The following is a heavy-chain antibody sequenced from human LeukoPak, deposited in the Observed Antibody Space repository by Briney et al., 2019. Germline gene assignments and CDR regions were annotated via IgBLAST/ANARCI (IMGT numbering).Heavy chain of an antibody. CDR1: GYSISSGYY. J-gene: IGHJ4*02. V-gene: IGHV4-38-2*02. Sequence: SETLSLTCTVSGYSISSGYYWGWIRQPPGKGLEWIGSIYYSGSTYYNPSLKSRVTISVDTSKNQFSLKLSSVTAADTAVYYCARGNIVATIFDYWGQGTLVTVSS. CDR3: ARGNIVATIFDY. CDR2: IYYSGST. D-gene: IGHD5-12*01.